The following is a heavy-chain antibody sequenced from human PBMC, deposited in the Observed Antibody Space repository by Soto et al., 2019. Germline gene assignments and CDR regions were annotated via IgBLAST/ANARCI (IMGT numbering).Heavy chain of an antibody. D-gene: IGHD6-19*01. J-gene: IGHJ5*02. CDR1: GFTFSGSA. CDR3: TAVVAGRWGGFDP. CDR2: IRSKANSYAT. Sequence: GGSLRLSCAASGFTFSGSAMHWVRQASGKGLEWVGRIRSKANSYATAYGASLKGRFTVSRDDSKNTAYLQIDSLNTEDTAVYYCTAVVAGRWGGFDPWGQGTLVTVSS. V-gene: IGHV3-73*01.